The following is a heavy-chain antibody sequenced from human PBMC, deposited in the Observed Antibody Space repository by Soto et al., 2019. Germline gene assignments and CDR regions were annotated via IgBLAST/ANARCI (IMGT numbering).Heavy chain of an antibody. V-gene: IGHV4-31*03. CDR3: ARFNNESSGRRAFDI. Sequence: PSETLSFTCTVSGGSISSGGYYWSWIRQHPGKGLDWIGYIYYSGSTYYNPSIKSRATISVDTSKNQFSMKLTSVTAANTAGYYFARFNNESSGRRAFDIWGQGTMVTV. D-gene: IGHD3-22*01. CDR1: GGSISSGGYY. CDR2: IYYSGST. J-gene: IGHJ3*02.